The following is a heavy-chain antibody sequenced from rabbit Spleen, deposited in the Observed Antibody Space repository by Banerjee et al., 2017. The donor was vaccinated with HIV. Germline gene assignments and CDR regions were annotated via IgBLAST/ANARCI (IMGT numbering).Heavy chain of an antibody. V-gene: IGHV1S40*01. CDR2: IAGSSSGFT. J-gene: IGHJ6*01. CDR1: GFSFSSSDY. CDR3: ARDTSSSFSSYGMDL. Sequence: QSLEESGGDLVKPGASLTLTCTASGFSFSSSDYICWVRQAPGKGLEWISCIAGSSSGFTYSATWAKGRFIISKTSSTMVTLQMTSLTAADTATYFCARDTSSSFSSYGMDLWGPGTLVTVS. D-gene: IGHD1-1*01.